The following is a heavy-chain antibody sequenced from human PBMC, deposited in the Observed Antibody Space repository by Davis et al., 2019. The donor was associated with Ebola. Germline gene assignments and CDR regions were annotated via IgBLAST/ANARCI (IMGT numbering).Heavy chain of an antibody. CDR1: GYTFTSYW. Sequence: GESLKIPCKGSGYTFTSYWIGWVRQLPGKGLEWMGIIYPGDSDARYSPSFQGQVTISADTSISTAYLQWSSLKASDTAMYYCARLDSTGYYYLSRYFDLWGRGTLVTVSS. D-gene: IGHD3-22*01. CDR3: ARLDSTGYYYLSRYFDL. V-gene: IGHV5-51*01. J-gene: IGHJ2*01. CDR2: IYPGDSDA.